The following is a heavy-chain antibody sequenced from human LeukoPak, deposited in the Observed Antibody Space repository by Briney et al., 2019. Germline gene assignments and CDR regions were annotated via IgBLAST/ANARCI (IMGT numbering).Heavy chain of an antibody. CDR2: ISYGGSNK. CDR3: AKFPGIAAAGTFY. V-gene: IGHV3-30*18. CDR1: GFTFSSYG. D-gene: IGHD6-13*01. J-gene: IGHJ4*02. Sequence: PGRSLRLSCAASGFTFSSYGMHWVRQAPGKGLEWVAVISYGGSNKYYADSVKGRFTISRDNSKDTLYLQMNSLRAEDTAVYYCAKFPGIAAAGTFYWGQGTLVTVSS.